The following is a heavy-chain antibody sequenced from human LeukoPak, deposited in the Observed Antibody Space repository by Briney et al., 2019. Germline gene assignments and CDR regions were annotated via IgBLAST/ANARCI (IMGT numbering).Heavy chain of an antibody. CDR3: TRGGRSTSYYWEY. CDR2: IKQDGSEK. CDR1: GFTFSSYW. D-gene: IGHD6-13*01. J-gene: IGHJ4*02. V-gene: IGHV3-7*01. Sequence: PGGSLRLSCAASGFTFSSYWMSWVRQAPGKGLEWVANIKQDGSEKYYVDSVKGRFTISRDNAENSLYLHMNNLRAEDTAVHYCTRGGRSTSYYWEYWGQGTLATVSS.